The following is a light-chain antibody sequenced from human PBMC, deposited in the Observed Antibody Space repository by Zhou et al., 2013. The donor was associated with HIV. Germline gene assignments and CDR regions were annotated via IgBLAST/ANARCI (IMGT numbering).Light chain of an antibody. CDR3: QNYHSAPRT. CDR2: AAS. CDR1: QGLTNN. J-gene: IGKJ1*01. Sequence: DIQMTQSPSSLSASVGDRVTITCRASQGLTNNLAWYQQKPGKPPSLLIFAASSLQSGVPSRFSGSGSGTNFTLTISSLQPQDVATYYCQNYHSAPRTFGQGTEGGN. V-gene: IGKV1-27*01.